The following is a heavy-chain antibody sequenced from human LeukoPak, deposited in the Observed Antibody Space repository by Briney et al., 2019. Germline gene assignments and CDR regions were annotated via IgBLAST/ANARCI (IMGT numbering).Heavy chain of an antibody. V-gene: IGHV4-39*01. CDR1: GGSISSGNYY. CDR3: ARLLAAAKTDYFDY. J-gene: IGHJ4*02. D-gene: IGHD6-13*01. Sequence: SETLSLTCTVSGGSISSGNYYWVWIRQPPGKGLGWMGSVDYSGTTYYNPYLKSRFTISVDTSKNQFSLKLSSVTAADTAVYYCARLLAAAKTDYFDYWGQGILVTVPS. CDR2: VDYSGTT.